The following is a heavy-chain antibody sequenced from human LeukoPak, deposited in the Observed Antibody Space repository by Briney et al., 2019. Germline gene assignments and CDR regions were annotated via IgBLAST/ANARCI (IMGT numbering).Heavy chain of an antibody. CDR2: IRYDGSNK. J-gene: IGHJ4*02. D-gene: IGHD1-26*01. CDR3: AKGSGSYYGFDY. CDR1: GFTFSSYG. V-gene: IGHV3-30*02. Sequence: GGSLRLSCAASGFTFSSYGMHWVRQAPGKGLEWVAFIRYDGSNKYYADYVKGRFTISRDNSKNTLYLQMNSLRAEDTAVYYCAKGSGSYYGFDYWGQGTLVTVSS.